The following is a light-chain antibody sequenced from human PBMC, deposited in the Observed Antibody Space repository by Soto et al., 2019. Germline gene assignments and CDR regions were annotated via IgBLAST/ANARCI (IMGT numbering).Light chain of an antibody. CDR3: CSYAGISTLL. Sequence: QSALTQPASVSGSPGQSITISCTGTSSDVGSYNLVSWYQQHPGKAPKLMIYEVSKRPSGVSNRFSGSKSGITASLTISGLQAEDEADYYCCSYAGISTLLFGGGTKFTVL. CDR1: SSDVGSYNL. CDR2: EVS. V-gene: IGLV2-23*02. J-gene: IGLJ2*01.